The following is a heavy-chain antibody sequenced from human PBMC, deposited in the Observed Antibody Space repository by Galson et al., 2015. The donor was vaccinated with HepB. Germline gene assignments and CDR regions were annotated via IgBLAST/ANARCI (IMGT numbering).Heavy chain of an antibody. CDR1: GFTVSSNY. J-gene: IGHJ2*01. CDR2: IYTGGST. Sequence: SLRLSCAASGFTVSSNYMSWVRQAPGKGLEWVSVIYTGGSTYYADSVKGRFTISRDNSKNTLYLQMNSLRVEDTAVYYCASEYYGDSLPLDIWGRGTLVTVSS. V-gene: IGHV3-53*01. D-gene: IGHD4-17*01. CDR3: ASEYYGDSLPLDI.